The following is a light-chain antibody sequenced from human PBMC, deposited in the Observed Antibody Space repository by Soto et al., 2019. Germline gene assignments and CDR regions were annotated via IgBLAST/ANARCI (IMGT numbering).Light chain of an antibody. CDR1: QNIGTS. CDR3: QQYKNWPPMYT. Sequence: EIVMTQSPATLSVSPGGSATLSCRASQNIGTSLGWYQQRPGQPPRLLIYGASARAAGVPARFSGSGSGTEFTLAISSLQSEDFAVYYCQQYKNWPPMYTFGQGTKVDI. J-gene: IGKJ2*01. CDR2: GAS. V-gene: IGKV3-15*01.